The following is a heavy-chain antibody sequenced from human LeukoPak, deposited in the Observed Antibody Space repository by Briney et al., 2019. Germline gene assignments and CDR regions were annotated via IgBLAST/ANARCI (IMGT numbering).Heavy chain of an antibody. CDR1: GFTFSSYA. J-gene: IGHJ4*02. V-gene: IGHV3-30*02. Sequence: PGGSLRLSCAASGFTFSSYAMHWVRQAPGKGLEWVAFIRYDGSNKYYADSVKGRFTISRDNSKNTLYLQMNSLRPEDTALYYCAKLWFGELSLFDSWGQGTLVTVSS. D-gene: IGHD3-10*01. CDR2: IRYDGSNK. CDR3: AKLWFGELSLFDS.